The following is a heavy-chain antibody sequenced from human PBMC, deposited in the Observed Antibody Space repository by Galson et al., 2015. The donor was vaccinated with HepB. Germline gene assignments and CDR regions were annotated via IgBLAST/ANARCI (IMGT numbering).Heavy chain of an antibody. CDR1: GFTFSSYA. Sequence: SLRLSCAASGFTFSSYAMHWVRQAPGKGLEWVAVISYDGSDKYYADSVKGRFTISRDNSKNTLYLQMNSLRAEDTAVYYCARAAREAVAGTPYGMDVWGQGTTVTVSS. CDR2: ISYDGSDK. CDR3: ARAAREAVAGTPYGMDV. V-gene: IGHV3-30-3*01. D-gene: IGHD6-19*01. J-gene: IGHJ6*02.